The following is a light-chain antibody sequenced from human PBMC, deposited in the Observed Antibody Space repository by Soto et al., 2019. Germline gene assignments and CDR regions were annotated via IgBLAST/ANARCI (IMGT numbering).Light chain of an antibody. CDR2: GAS. CDR3: QQYGSSPRT. J-gene: IGKJ1*01. Sequence: EIVLTQSPGTLSLPPGERATLSCRASQSVSNNYLAWYQQKPGQAPRLLIYGASNRATGIPDRFSGSGSGTDFALTINRLEPEDFAVYYCQQYGSSPRTFGQGTKVDIK. CDR1: QSVSNNY. V-gene: IGKV3-20*01.